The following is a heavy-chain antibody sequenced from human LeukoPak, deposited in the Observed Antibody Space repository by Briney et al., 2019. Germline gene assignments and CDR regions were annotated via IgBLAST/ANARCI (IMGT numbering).Heavy chain of an antibody. CDR3: ARGGIVLMVYAIRQYNWFDP. Sequence: GGSLRLSCAASGFTFSSYSMNWVRQAPGKGLEWVSSISSSSSYIYYADSVKGRFTISRDNAKNSLYLQMNSLRAEDTAVYYCARGGIVLMVYAIRQYNWFDPWGQGTLVTVSS. CDR2: ISSSSSYI. CDR1: GFTFSSYS. J-gene: IGHJ5*02. D-gene: IGHD2-8*01. V-gene: IGHV3-21*01.